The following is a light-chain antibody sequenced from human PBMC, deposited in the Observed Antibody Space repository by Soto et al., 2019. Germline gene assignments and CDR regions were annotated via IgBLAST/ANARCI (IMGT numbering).Light chain of an antibody. CDR2: DVS. V-gene: IGLV2-14*03. Sequence: QSALTQPASVSGSPGQSITISCTGTSSDVGGYNYVSWYQQHPGKAPKLMIYDVSNRPSGVSNRFSGSKSGNTASLTISGLQAEDEATYYCNSYTSSSVAVFGGGTELTVL. CDR3: NSYTSSSVAV. J-gene: IGLJ2*01. CDR1: SSDVGGYNY.